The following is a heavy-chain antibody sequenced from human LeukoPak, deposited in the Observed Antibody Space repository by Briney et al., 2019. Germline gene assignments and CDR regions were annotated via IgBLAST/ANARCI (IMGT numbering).Heavy chain of an antibody. V-gene: IGHV1-2*02. D-gene: IGHD3-22*01. CDR2: INPNSGGT. J-gene: IGHJ3*02. Sequence: ASVKVSCKASGYTFTGYYMHWVRQAPGQGLEWMGWINPNSGGTNYAQKFQGRVTMTRDTSISTAYMELSRLRSDDTAVYYCARSREFYDSSGSDAFDIWGQGTMVTVSS. CDR3: ARSREFYDSSGSDAFDI. CDR1: GYTFTGYY.